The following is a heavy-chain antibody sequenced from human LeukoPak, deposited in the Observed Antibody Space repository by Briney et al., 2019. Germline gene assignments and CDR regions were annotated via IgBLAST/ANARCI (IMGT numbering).Heavy chain of an antibody. V-gene: IGHV4-59*08. CDR3: ARSGGGWQGGSWEYYFDY. CDR2: IYYSGST. Sequence: SETLSLTCTVSGGSISSYYWSWIRQPPGKGLEWIGYIYYSGSTNYNPSLKSRVTISVDTSKNQFSLKLSSVTAADTAVYYCARSGGGWQGGSWEYYFDYWGQGTLVTVPS. CDR1: GGSISSYY. J-gene: IGHJ4*02. D-gene: IGHD2-15*01.